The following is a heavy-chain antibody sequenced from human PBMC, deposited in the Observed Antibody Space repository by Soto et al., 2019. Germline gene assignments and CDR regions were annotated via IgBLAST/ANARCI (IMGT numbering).Heavy chain of an antibody. CDR2: IKQDGSER. J-gene: IGHJ4*01. CDR1: GFTFSSYW. CDR3: ARVAYSYGWIYDY. V-gene: IGHV3-7*01. D-gene: IGHD5-18*01. Sequence: GSLRLSCAASGFTFSSYWMSWVRQAPGKGLEWVVNIKQDGSERYYMDSVRGRFTDSRDNAKNSLYLQMNSLRAEDTAVYLCARVAYSYGWIYDYWGQGSLVTVSS.